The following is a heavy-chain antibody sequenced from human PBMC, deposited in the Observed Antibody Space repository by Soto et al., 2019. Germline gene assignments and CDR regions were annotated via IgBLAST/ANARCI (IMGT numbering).Heavy chain of an antibody. D-gene: IGHD6-13*01. Sequence: GGSLRLSCAASGFTFSSYGMHWVRQAPGKGLEWVAVIWYDGSNKNYADSVKGRFTISRDNSKNTLYLQMNSLRAEDTAVYYCARDDGYSSSWWGYFDYWGQGTLVTVSS. CDR1: GFTFSSYG. V-gene: IGHV3-33*01. CDR2: IWYDGSNK. J-gene: IGHJ4*02. CDR3: ARDDGYSSSWWGYFDY.